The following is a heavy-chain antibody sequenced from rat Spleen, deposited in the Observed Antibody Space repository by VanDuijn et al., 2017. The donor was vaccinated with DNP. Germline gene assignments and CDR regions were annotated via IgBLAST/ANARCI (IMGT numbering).Heavy chain of an antibody. V-gene: IGHV5S10*01. CDR3: TTDFERGY. J-gene: IGHJ2*01. D-gene: IGHD1-11*01. CDR2: IVHDGSRT. CDR1: GFTFSNYD. Sequence: EVQLVESGGGLVQPGRSLNLSCAASGFTFSNYDMAWVRQAPKKGLEWVATIVHDGSRTYYRDSVKGRFTISRDNAKSTLYLQMDSLRSEDTATYYCTTDFERGYWGQGVMVTVSS.